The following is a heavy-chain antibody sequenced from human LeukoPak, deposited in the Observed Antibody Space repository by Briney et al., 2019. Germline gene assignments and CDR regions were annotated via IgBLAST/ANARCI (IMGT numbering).Heavy chain of an antibody. CDR3: ARGVEDGFGELGSYFDY. V-gene: IGHV1-69*13. CDR1: GDTFSSYA. J-gene: IGHJ4*02. D-gene: IGHD3-10*01. Sequence: ASVKVSCKASGDTFSSYAISWLRQAPGQGLEWMGGIIPIFGTANYAQKFQGRVTITADESTSTAYMELSSLRSEDTAVYYCARGVEDGFGELGSYFDYWGQGTLVTVSS. CDR2: IIPIFGTA.